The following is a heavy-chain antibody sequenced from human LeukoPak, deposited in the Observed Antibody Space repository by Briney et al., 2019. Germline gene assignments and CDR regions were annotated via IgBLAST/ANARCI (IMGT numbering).Heavy chain of an antibody. J-gene: IGHJ4*02. CDR2: IWFDGSNK. Sequence: GRSLRLSCAASGFTFSSYGMHWVRQAPGKGLEWVAVIWFDGSNKYYADSVKGRFTISRDNSKNTLYLQMNSLRAEDTAVYYCARGWATTQYTYYFDYWGQGTLVTVSS. CDR3: ARGWATTQYTYYFDY. CDR1: GFTFSSYG. V-gene: IGHV3-33*01. D-gene: IGHD5-12*01.